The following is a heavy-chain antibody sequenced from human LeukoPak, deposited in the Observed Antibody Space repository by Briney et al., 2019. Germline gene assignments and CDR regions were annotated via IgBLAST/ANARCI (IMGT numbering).Heavy chain of an antibody. CDR2: INPNSGGT. D-gene: IGHD6-19*01. V-gene: IGHV1-2*02. Sequence: ASVKVSCKASGGTFSSYAISWVRQAPGQGLEWMGWINPNSGGTNYVQKFQGRVTMTRDTSISTAYMDLSRLRSDDTAVYYCARADGSAWPTGEFDYWGQGTLVTVSS. J-gene: IGHJ4*02. CDR1: GGTFSSYA. CDR3: ARADGSAWPTGEFDY.